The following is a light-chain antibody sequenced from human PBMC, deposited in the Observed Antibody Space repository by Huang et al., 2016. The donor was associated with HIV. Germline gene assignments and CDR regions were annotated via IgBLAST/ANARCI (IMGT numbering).Light chain of an antibody. CDR1: QSIDGY. CDR2: SAS. Sequence: IQMTQSPSSLSASVGDRVTITCRAGQSIDGYLNWYQQKSGKAPKLLISSASTLHTGVPPRFSGSGSVTDYTLIINNVQPDDFATYFCQQSYSTLITFGQGSRL. CDR3: QQSYSTLIT. V-gene: IGKV1-39*01. J-gene: IGKJ5*01.